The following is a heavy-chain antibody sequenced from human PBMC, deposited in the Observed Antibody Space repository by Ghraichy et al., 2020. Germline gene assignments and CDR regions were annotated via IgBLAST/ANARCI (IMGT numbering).Heavy chain of an antibody. CDR2: IYPGSSET. Sequence: GESLNISCQGSGYSFTAHWIVWVRQMPGKDLECMGIIYPGSSETKYSPSFEGQVSISADKSIKTAYLQWSSLETSDTAVYYCARHGLDFYMDVWGEGTPVTVSS. CDR1: GYSFTAHW. D-gene: IGHD3-16*01. J-gene: IGHJ6*03. CDR3: ARHGLDFYMDV. V-gene: IGHV5-51*01.